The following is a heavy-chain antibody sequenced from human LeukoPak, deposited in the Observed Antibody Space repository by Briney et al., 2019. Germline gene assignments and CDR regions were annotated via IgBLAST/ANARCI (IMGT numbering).Heavy chain of an antibody. J-gene: IGHJ4*02. V-gene: IGHV4-4*02. CDR2: IYHSGST. CDR1: GGSISSSNW. CDR3: ASAMSGYDSPLDY. D-gene: IGHD5-12*01. Sequence: SETLSLTCAVSGGSISSSNWWSWVRQPPGKGLEWIGEIYHSGSTNYNPSLKSRVTISVDKSKNQFSLQLSSVTAADTAVYYCASAMSGYDSPLDYWGQGTLVTVSS.